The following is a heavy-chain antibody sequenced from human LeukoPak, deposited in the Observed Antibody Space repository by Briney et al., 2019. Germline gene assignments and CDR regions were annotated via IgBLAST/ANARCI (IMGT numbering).Heavy chain of an antibody. J-gene: IGHJ4*02. CDR2: IKRDGSDK. V-gene: IGHV3-7*01. D-gene: IGHD6-19*01. Sequence: GGSLRLSCAASGFTFSSYWMTWVRQAPGKGLEWVANIKRDGSDKYYVDSVKGRFTISRDNTKNSLYLQMNSLRAEDTAVYYCARRDSSGWYYFDYWGQGTLVTVSS. CDR1: GFTFSSYW. CDR3: ARRDSSGWYYFDY.